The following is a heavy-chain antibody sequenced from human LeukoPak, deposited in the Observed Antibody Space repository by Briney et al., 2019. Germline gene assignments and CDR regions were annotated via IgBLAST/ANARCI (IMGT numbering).Heavy chain of an antibody. D-gene: IGHD3-3*01. J-gene: IGHJ5*02. CDR1: GGSFSGYY. Sequence: PSETLSLTCAVYGGSFSGYYWSWIRQPPGKGLEWIGEINHSGSTNYNPSLKSRVTISVDTSKNQSSPKLSSVTAADTAVYYCARRITIFGVVIKYNWFDPWGQGTLVTVSS. CDR3: ARRITIFGVVIKYNWFDP. CDR2: INHSGST. V-gene: IGHV4-34*01.